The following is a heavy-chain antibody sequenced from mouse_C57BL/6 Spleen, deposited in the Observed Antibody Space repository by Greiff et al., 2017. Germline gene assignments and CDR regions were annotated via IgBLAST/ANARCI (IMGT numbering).Heavy chain of an antibody. CDR2: ICPGDGDT. CDR3: ARTEPAWFAY. J-gene: IGHJ3*01. Sequence: QVQLKASGAELVKPGASVKISCKASGYAFSSYWMNWVQQRPGKGLEWIGQICPGDGDTTYNGKFKGKATLAGDKSSSTAYRQLSSLTSEDSAVYFCARTEPAWFAYWGQGTLVTVSA. V-gene: IGHV1-80*01. CDR1: GYAFSSYW.